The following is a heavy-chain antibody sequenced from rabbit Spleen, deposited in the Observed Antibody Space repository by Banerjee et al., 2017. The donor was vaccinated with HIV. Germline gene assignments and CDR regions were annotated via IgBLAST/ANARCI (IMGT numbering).Heavy chain of an antibody. V-gene: IGHV1S40*01. CDR1: GFSFSISYY. CDR3: ARDTGTSFSSYGMDL. D-gene: IGHD8-1*01. J-gene: IGHJ6*01. CDR2: IAVGSGGFT. Sequence: QSLEESGGDLVKPGASLTLTCTASGFSFSISYYMCWVRQPPGQGLEWIACIAVGSGGFTYYANWAKGRFTISKTSSTTVTLQMTSLTAADTATYFCARDTGTSFSSYGMDLWGPGTLVTVS.